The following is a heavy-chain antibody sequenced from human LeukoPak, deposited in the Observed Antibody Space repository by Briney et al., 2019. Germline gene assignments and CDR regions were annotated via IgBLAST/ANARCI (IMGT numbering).Heavy chain of an antibody. CDR1: GYTFKDYH. D-gene: IGHD5-24*01. V-gene: IGHV1-2*02. CDR2: FNAKSGGT. J-gene: IGHJ4*02. Sequence: ASVKVSCKSSGYTFKDYHVHWVRHAPGQGVEWVGWFNAKSGGTHYAQKFQGRVTMTRDTSINTHYMEVSRLTSDDTALYYCARDRYGDGFASFDYWGQGTLVTVSS. CDR3: ARDRYGDGFASFDY.